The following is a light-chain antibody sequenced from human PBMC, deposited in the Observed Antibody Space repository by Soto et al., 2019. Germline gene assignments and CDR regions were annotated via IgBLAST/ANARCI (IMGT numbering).Light chain of an antibody. V-gene: IGKV3-11*01. CDR1: QSVSSY. Sequence: EIVLTQSPATLSLSPGERATLSCRASQSVSSYLAWYQQKPGQAPRLLIYDASNRATGIPARFSGSGSGTDFTLTISSLEPEDFAVYYCQKRSNWPPLTFGGGTNVEIK. CDR3: QKRSNWPPLT. J-gene: IGKJ4*01. CDR2: DAS.